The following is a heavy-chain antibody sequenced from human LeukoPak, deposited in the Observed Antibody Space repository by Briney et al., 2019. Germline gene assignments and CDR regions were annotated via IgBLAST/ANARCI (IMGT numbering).Heavy chain of an antibody. D-gene: IGHD3-16*01. V-gene: IGHV3-23*01. CDR1: RFTFSSYA. Sequence: GGSLRLSCATSRFTFSSYAMSWVRQAPGKGLEWVSSISGHAGSTYYADSVKGRFTISRDNLKNTLFLRMNSLRVEDTAIYYCARGVGGGVILIPYYFDYWGQGTLVTVSS. J-gene: IGHJ4*02. CDR2: ISGHAGST. CDR3: ARGVGGGVILIPYYFDY.